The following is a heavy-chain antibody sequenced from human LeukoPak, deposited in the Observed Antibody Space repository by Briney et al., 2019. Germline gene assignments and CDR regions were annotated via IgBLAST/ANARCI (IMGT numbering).Heavy chain of an antibody. CDR2: IYYSGST. D-gene: IGHD4-17*01. CDR1: GGSFSGYY. V-gene: IGHV4-59*08. J-gene: IGHJ4*02. Sequence: SETLSLTCAVYGGSFSGYYWSWIRQPPGKGLEWIGYIYYSGSTNYNPSLKSRVTISVDTSKNQFSLKLSSVTAADTAVYYCARNDYGDYGESFDYWGQGTLVTVSS. CDR3: ARNDYGDYGESFDY.